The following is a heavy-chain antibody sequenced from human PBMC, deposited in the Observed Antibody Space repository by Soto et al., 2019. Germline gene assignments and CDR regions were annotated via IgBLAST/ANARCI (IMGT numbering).Heavy chain of an antibody. CDR1: EFTFSNAW. V-gene: IGHV3-15*01. D-gene: IGHD3-10*02. CDR2: IKSNSDGGTT. J-gene: IGHJ4*02. CDR3: TTGFRLFGEF. Sequence: EVQLVESGGGLVKPGGSLRLSCAASEFTFSNAWVTWVRQAPGKGLEWVGRIKSNSDGGTTDYAAPVEGRFTVSRDDSTNTLYLQMNSLKTEDTAIYYCTTGFRLFGEFWGQGTLVTVFS.